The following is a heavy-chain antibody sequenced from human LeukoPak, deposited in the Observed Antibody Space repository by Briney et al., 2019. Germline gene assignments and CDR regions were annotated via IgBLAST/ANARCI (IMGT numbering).Heavy chain of an antibody. Sequence: ASVKVSCKASGYTFTGYYMHWVRQAPGQGLEWMGRINPNSGGTNYAQKFQGRVTMTRDTSISTAYMELSRLRSDDTAVYYCARVDSSGYFYYYYYGVDVWGQGTTVTVSS. CDR1: GYTFTGYY. CDR3: ARVDSSGYFYYYYYGVDV. V-gene: IGHV1-2*06. J-gene: IGHJ6*02. D-gene: IGHD3-22*01. CDR2: INPNSGGT.